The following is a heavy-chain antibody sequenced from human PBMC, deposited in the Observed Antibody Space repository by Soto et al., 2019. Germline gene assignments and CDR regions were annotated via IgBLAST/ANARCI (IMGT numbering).Heavy chain of an antibody. CDR2: ISYDGSNK. CDR3: AKLGGSGPDAFDI. J-gene: IGHJ3*02. Sequence: QVQLVESGGGVVQPGRSLRLSCAASGFTFSSYGMHWVRQAPGKGLEWVAVISYDGSNKYYADSVKGRFTISRDNSKNTLYLQMNSLRAEDTAVYYCAKLGGSGPDAFDIWGQGTMVTVSS. CDR1: GFTFSSYG. D-gene: IGHD2-15*01. V-gene: IGHV3-30*18.